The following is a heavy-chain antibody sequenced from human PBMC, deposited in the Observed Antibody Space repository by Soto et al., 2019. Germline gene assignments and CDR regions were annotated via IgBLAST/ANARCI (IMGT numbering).Heavy chain of an antibody. CDR3: ARVRIVGATNNWFDP. V-gene: IGHV1-18*04. CDR2: ISAYNGNT. J-gene: IGHJ5*02. CDR1: GYTFTSYG. D-gene: IGHD1-26*01. Sequence: ASVKVSCKASGYTFTSYGISWVRQAPGQGLEWMGWISAYNGNTNYAQKLQGRVTMTTDTSTSTAYMELRSLRSDDTAVYYCARVRIVGATNNWFDPWRQGILVTVPS.